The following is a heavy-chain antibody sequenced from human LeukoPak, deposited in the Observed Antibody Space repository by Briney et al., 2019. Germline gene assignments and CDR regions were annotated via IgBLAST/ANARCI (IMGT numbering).Heavy chain of an antibody. CDR3: AKDRIVVVPAAINWFDP. CDR1: GFTFSSYA. Sequence: GGSLRLSCPASGFTFSSYAMSWVRQAPGKGLEWVSAISGSGGSTYYADSVKGRFTISRDNSKNTLYLQMNSLRAEDTAVYYCAKDRIVVVPAAINWFDPWGQGTLVTVSS. V-gene: IGHV3-23*01. CDR2: ISGSGGST. D-gene: IGHD2-2*01. J-gene: IGHJ5*02.